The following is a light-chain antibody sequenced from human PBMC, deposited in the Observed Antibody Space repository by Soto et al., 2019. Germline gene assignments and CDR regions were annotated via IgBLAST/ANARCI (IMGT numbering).Light chain of an antibody. Sequence: DIQMTQSPSTLSASVGDTVTITCRASQSSSSWLAWYQQKPGKAPKVLIYRASKLESGVPSRFSGSGSGTEFTLTISSLQPEDFATYYCQHYNFYSWTFGQGTKVEIK. V-gene: IGKV1-5*03. CDR3: QHYNFYSWT. CDR1: QSSSSW. CDR2: RAS. J-gene: IGKJ1*01.